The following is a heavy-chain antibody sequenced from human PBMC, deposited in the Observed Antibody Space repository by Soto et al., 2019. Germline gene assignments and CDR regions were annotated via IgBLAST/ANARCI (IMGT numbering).Heavy chain of an antibody. J-gene: IGHJ4*02. CDR2: IYYSGST. Sequence: PSDTLSVTCTVSGGSISSYYWSWIRQPPGKGLEWIGYIYYSGSTTYNPPLKSRVTTSVDTSKNQFSLRLSSVTAADTAVYYCARLTVAGLYFDSWGQGTLVTVSS. CDR3: ARLTVAGLYFDS. CDR1: GGSISSYY. V-gene: IGHV4-59*01. D-gene: IGHD6-19*01.